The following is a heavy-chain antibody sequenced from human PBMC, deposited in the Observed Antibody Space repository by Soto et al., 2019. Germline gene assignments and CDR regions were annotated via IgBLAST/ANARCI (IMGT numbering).Heavy chain of an antibody. CDR3: AKDRSRSSSPLYFDY. J-gene: IGHJ4*02. D-gene: IGHD6-13*01. CDR1: GFTFSSYA. CDR2: ISGSGGST. V-gene: IGHV3-23*01. Sequence: PGGSLRLSCAASGFTFSSYAMSWVRQAPGKGLEWVSAISGSGGSTYYADSVKGRFTISRDNSKNTLYLQMNSLRAEDTAVYYCAKDRSRSSSPLYFDYWGQGTLVTVSS.